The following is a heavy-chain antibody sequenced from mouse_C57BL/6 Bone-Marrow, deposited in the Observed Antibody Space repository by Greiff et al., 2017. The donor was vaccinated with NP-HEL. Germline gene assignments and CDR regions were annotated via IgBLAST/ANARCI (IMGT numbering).Heavy chain of an antibody. CDR3: ARTYDYFYAMDY. J-gene: IGHJ4*01. CDR2: IYPSDSET. Sequence: QVQLQQPRAELVRPGSSVKLSCKASGYTFTSYWMDWVKQRPGQGLEWIGNIYPSDSETHYNQKFKDKATLTVDKSSSTAYMQLSSLTSEDSAVYYCARTYDYFYAMDYWGQGTSVTVSS. V-gene: IGHV1-61*01. D-gene: IGHD2-4*01. CDR1: GYTFTSYW.